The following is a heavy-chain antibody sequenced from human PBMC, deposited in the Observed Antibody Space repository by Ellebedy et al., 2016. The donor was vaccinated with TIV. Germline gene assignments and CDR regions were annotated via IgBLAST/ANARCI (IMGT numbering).Heavy chain of an antibody. CDR2: IYYSGST. D-gene: IGHD5-18*01. J-gene: IGHJ3*02. CDR3: ARGDTAMVTDAFDI. V-gene: IGHV4-39*07. Sequence: GSLRLXXTVSGGSISSSSYYWGWIRQPPGKGLEWIGSIYYSGSTYYNPSLKSRVTISVDTSKNQFSLKLSSVTAADTAVYYCARGDTAMVTDAFDIWGQGTMVTVSS. CDR1: GGSISSSSYY.